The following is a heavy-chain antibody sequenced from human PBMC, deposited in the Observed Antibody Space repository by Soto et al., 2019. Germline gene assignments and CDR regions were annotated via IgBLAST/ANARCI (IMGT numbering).Heavy chain of an antibody. D-gene: IGHD2-15*01. Sequence: SVKGSCTAYGSSFTSYGISCVRQAPGQGLDWMGWISAYNGNTKYAQDVQGRVTMTTDTSTSTAYMELRSLRSDDTAMYYCARFSGGSYNTYYFYYGMDVWGQGNTVNVSS. CDR1: GSSFTSYG. J-gene: IGHJ6*02. CDR3: ARFSGGSYNTYYFYYGMDV. V-gene: IGHV1-18*04. CDR2: ISAYNGNT.